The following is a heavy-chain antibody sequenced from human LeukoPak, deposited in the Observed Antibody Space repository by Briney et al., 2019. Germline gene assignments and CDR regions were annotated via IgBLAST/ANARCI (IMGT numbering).Heavy chain of an antibody. CDR3: ARDTPRSYFDY. V-gene: IGHV4-31*03. Sequence: KSSETLSLTCTVSGGSISSGGYYWSWIRQHPGKGLEWIGYIYYSGSTYYNPSLKSRVTISVDTSKNQFSLKLSSVTAADTAVYYCARDTPRSYFDYWGQGTLVTVSS. J-gene: IGHJ4*02. CDR1: GGSISSGGYY. D-gene: IGHD1-14*01. CDR2: IYYSGST.